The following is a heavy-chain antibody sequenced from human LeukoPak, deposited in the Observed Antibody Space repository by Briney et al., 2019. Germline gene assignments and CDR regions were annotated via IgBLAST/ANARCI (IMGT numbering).Heavy chain of an antibody. D-gene: IGHD2-15*01. V-gene: IGHV3-64*01. CDR1: GFSFSNYV. J-gene: IGHJ3*02. CDR2: IMPNGETR. CDR3: ARDRDGGFAFDI. Sequence: PGGSLRFSCAASGFSFSNYVMHWVRQAPGKGLEYVSAIMPNGETRGYANSMKGRFTISRDNSKNTLYLQMGSLRAEDMAIYYCARDRDGGFAFDIWGQGTLVTVSS.